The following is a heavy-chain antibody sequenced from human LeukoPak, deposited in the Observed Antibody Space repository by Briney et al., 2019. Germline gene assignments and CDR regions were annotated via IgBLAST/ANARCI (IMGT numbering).Heavy chain of an antibody. V-gene: IGHV5-51*01. CDR3: ARLWLYCTETSCSWVWAFDI. Sequence: GESLKISCKAPEFIFVSYWIAWGRQMPGKGLEWMGIINPVDSSTRYSQSFAGQVTISADKSISTAYLQWSSLKASDTAMYYCARLWLYCTETSCSWVWAFDIWGQGTMVTVSS. J-gene: IGHJ3*02. CDR2: INPVDSST. D-gene: IGHD2-8*02. CDR1: EFIFVSYW.